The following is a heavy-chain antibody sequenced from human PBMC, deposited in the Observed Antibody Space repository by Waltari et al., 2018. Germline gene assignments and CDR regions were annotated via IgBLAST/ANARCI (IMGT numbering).Heavy chain of an antibody. CDR2: IIPIYGTP. V-gene: IGHV1-69*12. D-gene: IGHD1-26*01. Sequence: QVPLVQSGAEVRKPGSSVRVSCEASGGSFGPYAITCVRQAPGQGLEWMAGIIPIYGTPNYAQKFQGRVTIAADESTRTAYMELSSLRSDDTAVYYCAKRIVGGPFDVWGQGTVVTVSS. J-gene: IGHJ3*01. CDR1: GGSFGPYA. CDR3: AKRIVGGPFDV.